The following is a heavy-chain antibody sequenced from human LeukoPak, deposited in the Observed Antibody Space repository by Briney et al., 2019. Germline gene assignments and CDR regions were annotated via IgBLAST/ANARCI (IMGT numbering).Heavy chain of an antibody. J-gene: IGHJ6*02. CDR3: ARGRLRDMVRGVMGA. D-gene: IGHD3-10*01. CDR1: GGSISSSSYC. V-gene: IGHV4-39*07. Sequence: SETLSLTCTVSGGSISSSSYCWGWIRQPPGKGLEWIGSIYYSGSTYYNQSLKSRVTISVDTSKSQFSLKLTSVTAADTAVYYCARGRLRDMVRGVMGAWGQGTTVTVSS. CDR2: IYYSGST.